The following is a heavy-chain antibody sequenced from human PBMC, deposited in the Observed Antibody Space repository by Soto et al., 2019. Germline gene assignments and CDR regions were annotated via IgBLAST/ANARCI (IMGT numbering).Heavy chain of an antibody. CDR1: GYTFTYYW. CDR2: TYPFNSGT. V-gene: IGHV5-51*01. Sequence: PGESLKISCEGPGYTFTYYWSDWVRQMPGKGLEWMGVTYPFNSGTRYSPSFQGRVTFSPNQSTNSPYLELIRLQAPSTTNHHHGRHYGGATKGIDYWGQGTLVTVSS. J-gene: IGHJ4*01. D-gene: IGHD1-26*01. CDR3: GRHYGGATKGIDY.